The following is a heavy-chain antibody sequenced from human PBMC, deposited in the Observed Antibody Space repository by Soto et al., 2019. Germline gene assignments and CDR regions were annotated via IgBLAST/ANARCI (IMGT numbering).Heavy chain of an antibody. CDR2: INHSGNT. D-gene: IGHD3-10*01. J-gene: IGHJ3*02. CDR3: ARGWYRDGSGSAFDI. V-gene: IGHV4-34*01. CDR1: GGTFNGYY. Sequence: QVQLQQWGAGLLKPSETLSLTCAVYGGTFNGYYWSWIRQPPGKGLEWIGEINHSGNTNSIPSLKSRITISVDTSNDQFSLNLSSMTAADTAVYYCARGWYRDGSGSAFDIWGQGTTVTVSS.